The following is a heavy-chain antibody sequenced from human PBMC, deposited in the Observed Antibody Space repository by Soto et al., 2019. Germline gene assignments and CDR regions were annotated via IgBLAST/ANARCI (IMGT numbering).Heavy chain of an antibody. V-gene: IGHV4-59*08. CDR1: GGSISSYY. D-gene: IGHD3-22*01. CDR3: ARCLYDSSGYDCYFDY. CDR2: IYYSGST. Sequence: SETLSLTCTVSGGSISSYYWSWIRQPPGKGLEWIGYIYYSGSTNYNPSLKSRVTTSVDTSKNQFSLKLSSVTAADTAVYYCARCLYDSSGYDCYFDYWGQGALVTVSS. J-gene: IGHJ4*02.